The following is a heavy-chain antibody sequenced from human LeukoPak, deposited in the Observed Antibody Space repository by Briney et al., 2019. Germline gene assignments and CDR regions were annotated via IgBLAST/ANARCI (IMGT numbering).Heavy chain of an antibody. CDR1: GFTFDDYA. J-gene: IGHJ4*02. CDR3: AKVRGGCSSTSCLAPHFDY. Sequence: GGSLRLSCAASGFTFDDYAMHWVRQAPGKGLEWVSLISWDGGSTYYADSVKGRFTISRDNSKNTLYLQMNSLRAEDTAVYYCAKVRGGCSSTSCLAPHFDYWGQGTLVTVSS. D-gene: IGHD2-2*01. CDR2: ISWDGGST. V-gene: IGHV3-43D*03.